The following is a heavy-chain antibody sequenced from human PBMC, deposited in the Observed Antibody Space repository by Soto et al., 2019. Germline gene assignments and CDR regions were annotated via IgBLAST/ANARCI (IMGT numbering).Heavy chain of an antibody. J-gene: IGHJ5*02. V-gene: IGHV1-18*01. CDR1: GYTFTSYG. D-gene: IGHD3-9*01. CDR3: ARVLAGYYTVPQFDP. Sequence: ASVEVSCKASGYTFTSYGISWVRQAPGQGLEWMGWISAYNGNTNYAQKLQGRVTMTTDTSTSTAYMELRSLRSDDTAVYYCARVLAGYYTVPQFDPWGQGTLVTVSS. CDR2: ISAYNGNT.